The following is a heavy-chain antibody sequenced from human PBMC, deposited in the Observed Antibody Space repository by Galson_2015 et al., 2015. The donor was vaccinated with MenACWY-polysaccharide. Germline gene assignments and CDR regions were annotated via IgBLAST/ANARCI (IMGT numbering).Heavy chain of an antibody. Sequence: CAISGDSVSRHSVAWNWIRQSPSRGLEWLGRTYYRSKWYNDSAVSVKSRITINPDTSKNQFSLQLNSVTPEDTAVYYCARGRFYDCGMAVWGQGTTVTVSS. J-gene: IGHJ6*02. CDR1: GDSVSRHSVA. CDR3: ARGRFYDCGMAV. CDR2: TYYRSKWYN. V-gene: IGHV6-1*01.